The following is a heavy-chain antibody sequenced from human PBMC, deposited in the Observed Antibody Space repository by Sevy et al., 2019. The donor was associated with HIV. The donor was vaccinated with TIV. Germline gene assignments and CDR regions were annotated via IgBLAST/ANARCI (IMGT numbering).Heavy chain of an antibody. D-gene: IGHD3-10*01. CDR3: AKDYSAGITFVRGAYRARGDYFDY. J-gene: IGHJ4*02. V-gene: IGHV3-30*18. CDR1: GFTFRTSG. CDR2: ISYDEAHK. Sequence: GGSLRLSCVTSGFTFRTSGMHWVRQSPGKGLEWVAIISYDEAHKNYADSVRGRFGISKDNSKNTLYLQMSSLKTEDTAVYYCAKDYSAGITFVRGAYRARGDYFDYWGQGTQVTVSS.